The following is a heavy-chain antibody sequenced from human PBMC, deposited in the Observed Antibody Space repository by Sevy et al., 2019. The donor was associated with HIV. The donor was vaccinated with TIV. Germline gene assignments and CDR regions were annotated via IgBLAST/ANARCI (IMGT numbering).Heavy chain of an antibody. D-gene: IGHD2-21*01. CDR3: ARGGFPTSIAANYYGMDV. J-gene: IGHJ6*02. V-gene: IGHV1-69*13. CDR2: IIPIFGTA. Sequence: ASVKVSCKASGGTFSSYAISWVRQAPGQGLEWMGGIIPIFGTANYAQKFQGRVTITADESTSTAYMELSSLRSDDTAVYYCARGGFPTSIAANYYGMDVWGQGTTVTVSS. CDR1: GGTFSSYA.